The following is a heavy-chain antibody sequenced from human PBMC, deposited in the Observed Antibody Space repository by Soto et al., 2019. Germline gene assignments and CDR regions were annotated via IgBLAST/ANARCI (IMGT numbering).Heavy chain of an antibody. CDR3: AKKGFGELCWCVP. CDR1: GFTFSSTA. D-gene: IGHD3-10*01. CDR2: ISSSGGIT. J-gene: IGHJ5*02. Sequence: EVQLLESGGGLVQPGGSLRLSCAASGFTFSSTAMSWVRQAPGKGLEWVSVISSSGGITYSADSVKGRVTISRDKTKSTVYVQMSSLRAGDTAVYYCAKKGFGELCWCVPWGQGTLVTVSS. V-gene: IGHV3-23*01.